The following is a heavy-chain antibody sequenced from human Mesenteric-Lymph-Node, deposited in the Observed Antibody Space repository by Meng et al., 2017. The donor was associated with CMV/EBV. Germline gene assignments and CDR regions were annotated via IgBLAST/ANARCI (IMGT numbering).Heavy chain of an antibody. CDR2: INHSGST. CDR3: VRGPRYYSSGSRGGFDP. D-gene: IGHD3-10*01. V-gene: IGHV4-34*01. Sequence: GSLRLSCAVYGGSFSGYYWSWIRQPPGKGLEWIGEINHSGSTNYNPSLKSRVTISVDTSKNQFSLKLSSVTAADTAVYYCVRGPRYYSSGSRGGFDPWGQGTLVTVSS. CDR1: GGSFSGYY. J-gene: IGHJ5*02.